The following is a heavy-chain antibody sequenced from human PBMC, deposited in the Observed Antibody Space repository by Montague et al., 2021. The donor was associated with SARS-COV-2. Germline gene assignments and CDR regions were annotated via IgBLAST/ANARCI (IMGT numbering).Heavy chain of an antibody. J-gene: IGHJ4*02. CDR2: ITSSSSYI. Sequence: SLRLSCAASGFTFSSNSMNWVRQAPGKGLEWVSSITSSSSYIYYADSVKGRFTISRDNAKNSLYLQMNSLRAEDTAVYYCARDRSSDYYDSSGYFDYWGQGTLVTVSS. V-gene: IGHV3-21*01. CDR3: ARDRSSDYYDSSGYFDY. CDR1: GFTFSSNS. D-gene: IGHD3-22*01.